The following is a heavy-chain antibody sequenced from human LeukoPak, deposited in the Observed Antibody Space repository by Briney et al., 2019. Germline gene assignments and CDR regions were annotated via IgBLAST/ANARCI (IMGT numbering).Heavy chain of an antibody. V-gene: IGHV4-4*07. CDR3: AREPQLVTPYWYFDL. J-gene: IGHJ2*01. CDR1: GGSISSYS. Sequence: SETLSLTCTVSGGSISSYSWSWIRQPAGKGLEWIGRIYTSGSTNYNPSLKSRVTMSVDTSKNQFSLKLRSVTAADTAVYYCAREPQLVTPYWYFDLWGRGALVTVSS. CDR2: IYTSGST. D-gene: IGHD6-13*01.